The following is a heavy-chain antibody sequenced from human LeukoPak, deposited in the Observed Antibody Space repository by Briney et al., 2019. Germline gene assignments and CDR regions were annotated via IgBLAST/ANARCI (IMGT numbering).Heavy chain of an antibody. D-gene: IGHD3-22*01. CDR2: ISAYNGNT. V-gene: IGHV1-18*01. CDR1: GYTLTELS. J-gene: IGHJ3*02. Sequence: ASVKVSCKVSGYTLTELSMHWVRQAPGQGLEWMGWISAYNGNTNYAQKLQGRVTMTTDTSTSTAYMELRSLRSDDTAVYYCARDLYYYDSSGLLLSNADDAFDIWGQGTMVTVSS. CDR3: ARDLYYYDSSGLLLSNADDAFDI.